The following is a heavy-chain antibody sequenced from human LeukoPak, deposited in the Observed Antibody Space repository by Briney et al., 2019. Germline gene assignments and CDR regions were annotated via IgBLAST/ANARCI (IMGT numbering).Heavy chain of an antibody. CDR1: GGSISSSY. D-gene: IGHD3-3*01. CDR3: ARGWDYDCWSGNNWFDP. CDR2: IYYSGST. Sequence: SETLSLTCTVSGGSISSSYWSWIRQPPGKGLEWIGYIYYSGSTNYNPSLTSRVTISVGTSKNQFSLKLTSVTAADTAVYYCARGWDYDCWSGNNWFDPWGQGTLVTVSS. V-gene: IGHV4-59*01. J-gene: IGHJ5*02.